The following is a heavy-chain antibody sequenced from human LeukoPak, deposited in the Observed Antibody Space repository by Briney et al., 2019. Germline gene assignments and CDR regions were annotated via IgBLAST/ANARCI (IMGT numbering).Heavy chain of an antibody. V-gene: IGHV4-39*01. CDR2: TYYSGST. CDR1: GGSISSSSYY. CDR3: ARNPVVVVPAAIGLWFDP. D-gene: IGHD2-2*01. J-gene: IGHJ5*02. Sequence: SSETLSLTCTVSGGSISSSSYYWGWIRQPPGKGLEWRGSTYYSGSTYYNPSLKSRVTISVDTSKNQFSLKLSSVTAADTAVYYCARNPVVVVPAAIGLWFDPWGQGTLVTVAS.